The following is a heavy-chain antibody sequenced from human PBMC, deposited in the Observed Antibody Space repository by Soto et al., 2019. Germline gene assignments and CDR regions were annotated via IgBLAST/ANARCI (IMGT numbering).Heavy chain of an antibody. CDR1: GFTFSSYG. CDR2: ISYDGSNK. Sequence: QVQLVESGGGVVQPGRSLRLCCAASGFTFSSYGMHWVRQAPGKGLEWVAVISYDGSNKYYADSVKGRFTISRDNSKNTLYLQMNSLRAEDTAVYYCAKDGHCDYFYYFDYWGQGTLVTVSS. CDR3: AKDGHCDYFYYFDY. D-gene: IGHD4-17*01. J-gene: IGHJ4*02. V-gene: IGHV3-30*18.